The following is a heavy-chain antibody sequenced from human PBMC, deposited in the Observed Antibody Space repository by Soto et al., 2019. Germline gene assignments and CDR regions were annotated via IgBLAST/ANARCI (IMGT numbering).Heavy chain of an antibody. J-gene: IGHJ4*02. CDR1: GFTFSSYA. V-gene: IGHV3-23*01. CDR3: AKAPAWYSSGWYEAH. CDR2: ISGSGGST. D-gene: IGHD6-19*01. Sequence: GGSLRLSCAASGFTFSSYAMSWVRQAPGKGLEWVSAISGSGGSTYYADSVKGRFTISRDNSKNTLYLQMNSLRAEDTAVYYCAKAPAWYSSGWYEAHWGQGTLVTSPQ.